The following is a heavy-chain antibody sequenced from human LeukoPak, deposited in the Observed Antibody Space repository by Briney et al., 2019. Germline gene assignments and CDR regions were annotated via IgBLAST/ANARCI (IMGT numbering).Heavy chain of an antibody. V-gene: IGHV4-39*07. D-gene: IGHD6-19*01. CDR3: ARVYSSGSRAFQH. J-gene: IGHJ1*01. CDR1: GGSISSSSYY. CDR2: IYHSGST. Sequence: SETLSLTCTVSGGSISSSSYYWGWIRQPPGKGLEWIGSIYHSGSTYYNPSLKSRVTISVDRSKNQFSLKLSSVTAADTAVYYCARVYSSGSRAFQHWGQGTLVTVSS.